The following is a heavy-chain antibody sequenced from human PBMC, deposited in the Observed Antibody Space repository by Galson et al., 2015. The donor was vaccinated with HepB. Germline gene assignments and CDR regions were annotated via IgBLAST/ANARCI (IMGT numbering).Heavy chain of an antibody. D-gene: IGHD1-26*01. J-gene: IGHJ1*01. CDR3: ATAIVGATRRRTAEYFQH. CDR2: FDPEDGET. Sequence: SVKVSCKVSGYTLTELPMHWVRQAPGKGLEWMGGFDPEDGETIYAQKFQGRVTMTEDTSTDTAYMELSSLRSEDTAVYYCATAIVGATRRRTAEYFQHWGQGTLVTVSS. CDR1: GYTLTELP. V-gene: IGHV1-24*01.